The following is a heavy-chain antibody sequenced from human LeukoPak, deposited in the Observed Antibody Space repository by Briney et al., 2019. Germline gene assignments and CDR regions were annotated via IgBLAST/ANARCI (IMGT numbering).Heavy chain of an antibody. J-gene: IGHJ2*01. D-gene: IGHD1-14*01. CDR3: ARRGSGASLEYYFDL. V-gene: IGHV4-59*08. CDR1: GGSISNYY. Sequence: SETLSLTCTVSGGSISNYYWDWVRQSPGKGLEWIGYISYSGSTNYNPSLKSRVTISVDTSKNQFSLKLSSVTATDTAVYYCARRGSGASLEYYFDLWGRGTLVTVSS. CDR2: ISYSGST.